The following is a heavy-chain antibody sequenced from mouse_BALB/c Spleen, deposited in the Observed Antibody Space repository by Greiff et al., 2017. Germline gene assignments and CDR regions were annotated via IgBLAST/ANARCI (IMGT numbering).Heavy chain of an antibody. D-gene: IGHD2-3*01. J-gene: IGHJ2*01. CDR3: VRDRGDGYYFDY. V-gene: IGHV2-9-2*01. Sequence: QVQLKESGPGLVAPSQSLSITCTVSGFSLTSYDISWIRQPPGKGLEWLGVIWTGGGTNYNSAFMSRLSISKDNSKSQVFLKMNSLQTDDTAIYYCVRDRGDGYYFDYWGQGTTLTVSS. CDR2: IWTGGGT. CDR1: GFSLTSYD.